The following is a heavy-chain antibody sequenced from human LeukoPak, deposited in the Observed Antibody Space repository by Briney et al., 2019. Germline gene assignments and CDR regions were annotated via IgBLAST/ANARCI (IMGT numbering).Heavy chain of an antibody. CDR2: INPNSGGT. J-gene: IGHJ2*01. Sequence: ASVKVSCKASGYTFTGYYIHWVRQAPGQGLEWMGWINPNSGGTNYAQKFQGRVTMTRDTSISTAYMELSRLRSDDTAVYYCARDDLPFSGSYFRSDWYFDLWGRGTLVTVSS. CDR3: ARDDLPFSGSYFRSDWYFDL. V-gene: IGHV1-2*02. D-gene: IGHD1-26*01. CDR1: GYTFTGYY.